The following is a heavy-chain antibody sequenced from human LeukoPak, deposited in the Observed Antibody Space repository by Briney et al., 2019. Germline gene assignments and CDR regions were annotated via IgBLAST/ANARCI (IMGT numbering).Heavy chain of an antibody. V-gene: IGHV5-51*01. CDR1: GYSFTSYW. CDR2: IYPGDSDT. CDR3: ARQLYGGNSGAYFDY. D-gene: IGHD4-23*01. J-gene: IGHJ4*02. Sequence: GESPKISCKGSGYSFTSYWIGWVRQMPGKGLEWMGIIYPGDSDTRYSPSFQGQVTISADKSISTAYLQWSSPKASDTAMYYCARQLYGGNSGAYFDYWGQGTLVTVSS.